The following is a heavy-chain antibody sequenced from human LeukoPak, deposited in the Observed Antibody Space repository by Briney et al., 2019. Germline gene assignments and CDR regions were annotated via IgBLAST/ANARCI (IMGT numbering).Heavy chain of an antibody. Sequence: GGSLRLSCAASGFTFSSYSMNWVRQAPGKGLEWVSYISSSSSNIYYADSVKGRFTISRDNAKNSLYLQMNSLRAEDTALYYCARGTGYTYFDYWGQGTLVTVSS. J-gene: IGHJ4*02. CDR1: GFTFSSYS. CDR2: ISSSSSNI. D-gene: IGHD1-1*01. CDR3: ARGTGYTYFDY. V-gene: IGHV3-48*04.